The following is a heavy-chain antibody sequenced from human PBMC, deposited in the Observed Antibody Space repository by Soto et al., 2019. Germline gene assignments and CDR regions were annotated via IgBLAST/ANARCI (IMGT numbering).Heavy chain of an antibody. CDR1: GGSFSGYY. V-gene: IGHV4-34*01. Sequence: QVQLQQWGAGLLKPSETLSLTCAVYGGSFSGYYWSWIRHPPGKGLEWIGEINHSGSTNNTPSLKSRVTISVDTSKNQFSLKLSSVTAADTAVYYCARGLLLWFGEADYYYYGMDVWGQGTTVTVSS. D-gene: IGHD3-10*01. CDR3: ARGLLLWFGEADYYYYGMDV. CDR2: INHSGST. J-gene: IGHJ6*02.